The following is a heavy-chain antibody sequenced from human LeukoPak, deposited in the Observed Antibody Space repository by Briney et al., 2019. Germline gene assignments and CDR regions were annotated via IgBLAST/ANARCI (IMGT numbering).Heavy chain of an antibody. CDR2: IYTSGST. CDR1: GGSISSGSYY. V-gene: IGHV4-61*02. D-gene: IGHD2-2*02. Sequence: PSETLSLTCTVSGGSISSGSYYWSWIRQPAGKGLEWIGRIYTSGSTNYNPSLKSRVTISVDTSKNQFSLKLSSVTAADTAVYYCARVPYCSSTSCYTYAFDIWGQGTMVTVSS. CDR3: ARVPYCSSTSCYTYAFDI. J-gene: IGHJ3*02.